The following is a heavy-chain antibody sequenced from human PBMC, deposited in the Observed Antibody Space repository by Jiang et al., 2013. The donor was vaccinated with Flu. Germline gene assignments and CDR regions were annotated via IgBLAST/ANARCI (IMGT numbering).Heavy chain of an antibody. CDR2: MNPNSGNT. CDR1: GYTFTTYD. Sequence: KKPGASVNVSCKASGYTFTTYDINWVRQATGQGLEWMGWMNPNSGNTVYAQKFQGRVTMTRSTSISTAYMELSSLRSEDTAIYYCARGRGILEWLPSYYYYYAMDVWGQGTTVIVSS. J-gene: IGHJ6*02. V-gene: IGHV1-8*01. CDR3: ARGRGILEWLPSYYYYYAMDV. D-gene: IGHD3-3*01.